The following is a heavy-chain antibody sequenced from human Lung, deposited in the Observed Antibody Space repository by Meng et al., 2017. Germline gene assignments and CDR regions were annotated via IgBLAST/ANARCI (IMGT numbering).Heavy chain of an antibody. V-gene: IGHV4-34*01. CDR1: GGSFSDYY. CDR3: ARGPTTMAHDFDY. Sequence: VQLQQWGAGLLQPSEARSLTCVGSGGSFSDYYWSWIRQPPGKGLEWIGEINHSGSTNYNPSLESRATISVDTSQNNLSLKLSSVTAADSAVYYCARGPTTMAHDFDYWGQGTLVTVSS. D-gene: IGHD4-11*01. J-gene: IGHJ4*02. CDR2: INHSGST.